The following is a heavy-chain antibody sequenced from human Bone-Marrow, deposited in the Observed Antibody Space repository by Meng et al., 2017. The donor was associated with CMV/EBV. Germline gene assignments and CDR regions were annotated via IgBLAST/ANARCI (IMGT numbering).Heavy chain of an antibody. CDR1: GFTFSSYA. D-gene: IGHD3-10*01. CDR3: ARDLKGSEINRQFYYYYYGMDV. J-gene: IGHJ6*02. Sequence: GASLKISCAASGFTFSSYAMSWVRQAPGKGLEWVSSISSSSSYIYYADSVKGRFTISRDNAKNSLYLQMNSLRAEDTAVYYCARDLKGSEINRQFYYYYYGMDVWGQGTTVTVSS. CDR2: ISSSSSYI. V-gene: IGHV3-21*01.